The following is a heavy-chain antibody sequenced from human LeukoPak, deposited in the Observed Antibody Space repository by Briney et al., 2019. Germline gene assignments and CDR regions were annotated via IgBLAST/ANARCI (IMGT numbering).Heavy chain of an antibody. D-gene: IGHD1-26*01. J-gene: IGHJ4*02. V-gene: IGHV3-48*03. CDR2: ISSSGSTI. CDR1: GFTFRSYE. CDR3: ATKISGSYYEYIDC. Sequence: PGGSLRLSCAASGFTFRSYEMNWVRQAPGKGLERLSYISSSGSTIYYADSLKGRFTNSRDNAKNSLYLQMNSLRAEDTAVYYCATKISGSYYEYIDCWGQGTLVTVSS.